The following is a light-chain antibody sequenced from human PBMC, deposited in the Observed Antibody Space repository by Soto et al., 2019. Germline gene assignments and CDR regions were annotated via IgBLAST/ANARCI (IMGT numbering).Light chain of an antibody. V-gene: IGKV3-20*01. CDR1: QSVSSTY. CDR3: KQFVNSLKCK. J-gene: IGKJ1*01. CDR2: GAS. Sequence: IFLTQSAVTLSWSPGERATVSCRASQSVSSTYLIWYQQKPCQAPRLLIYGASSRATGVPDRFSGGGSGTDLTITISTMEPEAFEVYYCKQFVNSLKCKFGQGT.